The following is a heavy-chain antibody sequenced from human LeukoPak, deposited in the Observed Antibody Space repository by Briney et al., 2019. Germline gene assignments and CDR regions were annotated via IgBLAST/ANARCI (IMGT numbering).Heavy chain of an antibody. D-gene: IGHD3-3*01. V-gene: IGHV4-59*01. CDR3: ARVLPDYDFWSGYLDY. J-gene: IGHJ4*02. CDR2: IYYSGST. CDR1: GGSISSYY. Sequence: PSETLSLTCTVSGGSISSYYWSWIRQPPGKGLEWIGYIYYSGSTNYNPSLKRRVTISVDTSKNQFSLKLSSVTAADTAVYYCARVLPDYDFWSGYLDYWGQGTLVTVSS.